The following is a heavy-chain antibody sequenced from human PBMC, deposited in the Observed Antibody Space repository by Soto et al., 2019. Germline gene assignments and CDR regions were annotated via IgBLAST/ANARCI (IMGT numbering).Heavy chain of an antibody. Sequence: XGSLRLSCAASGFTFSSYAMSWVRQAPGKGLEWVSAISGSGGSTYYADSVKGRFTISRDNSKNTLYLQMNSLRAEDTAVYYCAKTGGGYSGYDGPMDVWGQGTTVTVSS. CDR2: ISGSGGST. CDR1: GFTFSSYA. D-gene: IGHD5-12*01. J-gene: IGHJ6*02. CDR3: AKTGGGYSGYDGPMDV. V-gene: IGHV3-23*01.